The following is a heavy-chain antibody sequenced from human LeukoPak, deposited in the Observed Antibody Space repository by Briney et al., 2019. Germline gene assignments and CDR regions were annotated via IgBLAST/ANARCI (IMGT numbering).Heavy chain of an antibody. CDR3: ARGTCSSGWYGEPVYFDY. CDR1: GGSFSGYY. V-gene: IGHV4-34*01. CDR2: INHSGST. J-gene: IGHJ4*02. Sequence: PSETLSLTCAVYGGSFSGYYWSWIRQPPGKGLEWIGEINHSGSTNYNPSLKSRVTISVDTSKDQFSLKLSSVTAADTAVYYCARGTCSSGWYGEPVYFDYWGQGTLVTVSS. D-gene: IGHD6-19*01.